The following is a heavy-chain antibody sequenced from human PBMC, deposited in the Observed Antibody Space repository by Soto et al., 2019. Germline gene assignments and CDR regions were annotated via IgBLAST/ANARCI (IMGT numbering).Heavy chain of an antibody. CDR1: GYTFTRYV. J-gene: IGHJ4*02. CDR2: IDAGNGNT. Sequence: QVQLVQSGAEVKKSGASVKVSCKASGYTFTRYVMHWLRQAPGQRLEWMGWIDAGNGNTVYLQKFQGRVTITRDTSANTAYMELSSLRSEDTAVYYCARDNSGWSDYWGQGTLVTVSP. CDR3: ARDNSGWSDY. V-gene: IGHV1-3*01. D-gene: IGHD6-19*01.